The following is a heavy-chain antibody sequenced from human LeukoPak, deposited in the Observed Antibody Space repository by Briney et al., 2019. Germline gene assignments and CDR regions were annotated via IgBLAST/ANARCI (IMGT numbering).Heavy chain of an antibody. CDR1: GGSISSGGYY. D-gene: IGHD6-19*01. CDR2: IYHSGST. J-gene: IGHJ4*02. Sequence: ASETLSLTCTVSGGSISSGGYYWSWIRQPPGKGLEWIGYIYHSGSTYYNPSLKSRVTISVDRSKNQFSLKLSSVTAADTAVYYCARSRYSSGWPDDYWGQGTLVTVSS. CDR3: ARSRYSSGWPDDY. V-gene: IGHV4-30-2*01.